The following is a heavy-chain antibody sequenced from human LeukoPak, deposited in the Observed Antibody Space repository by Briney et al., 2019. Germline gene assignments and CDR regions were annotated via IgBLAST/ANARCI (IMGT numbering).Heavy chain of an antibody. CDR2: ISAYNGNT. Sequence: ASVKVSCKASGYTFTSYGISWVRQAPGQGLEWMGWISAYNGNTNYAQKPQGRVTMTTDTSTSTAYVELRSLRSDDTAVYYCARDQITIFGVVNWFDPWGQGTLVTVSS. D-gene: IGHD3-3*01. J-gene: IGHJ5*02. CDR1: GYTFTSYG. V-gene: IGHV1-18*01. CDR3: ARDQITIFGVVNWFDP.